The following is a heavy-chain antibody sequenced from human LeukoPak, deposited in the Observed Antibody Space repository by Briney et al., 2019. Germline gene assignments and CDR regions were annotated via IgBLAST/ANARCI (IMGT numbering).Heavy chain of an antibody. D-gene: IGHD4-17*01. CDR1: GFSISSYY. CDR2: IYTSGST. Sequence: SETLSLTCTVSGFSISSYYWGWLRQPAGKGLGWLGGIYTSGSTNYNPSLKSRVTMSVDRSKNQFSLKLSSVTAADTAVYYCARDSDYGDYYFHYWGQGTLVTVSS. J-gene: IGHJ4*02. V-gene: IGHV4-4*07. CDR3: ARDSDYGDYYFHY.